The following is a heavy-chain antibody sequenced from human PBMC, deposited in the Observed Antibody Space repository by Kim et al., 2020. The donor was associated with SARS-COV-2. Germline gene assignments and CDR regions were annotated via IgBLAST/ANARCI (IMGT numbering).Heavy chain of an antibody. J-gene: IGHJ6*02. Sequence: IYYADSVKGRFTISRDNAKNSLYLQMNSLRAEDTAVYYCASSDFVGGMDVWGQGTTVTVSS. CDR3: ASSDFVGGMDV. D-gene: IGHD1-26*01. V-gene: IGHV3-48*03. CDR2: I.